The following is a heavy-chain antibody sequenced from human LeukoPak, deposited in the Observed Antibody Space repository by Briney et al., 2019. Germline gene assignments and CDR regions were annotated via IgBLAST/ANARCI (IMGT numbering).Heavy chain of an antibody. Sequence: SETLSLTCTVSGGSISSGDYYWSWIRQPPGKGLEWIGYIYYSGSTYYNPSLKSRVTISVDTSKNQFSLKLSSVTAADTAVYYCARVPYYDSSGHFDYWGQGTLVTVSS. D-gene: IGHD3-22*01. CDR3: ARVPYYDSSGHFDY. CDR1: GGSISSGDYY. V-gene: IGHV4-30-4*01. J-gene: IGHJ4*02. CDR2: IYYSGST.